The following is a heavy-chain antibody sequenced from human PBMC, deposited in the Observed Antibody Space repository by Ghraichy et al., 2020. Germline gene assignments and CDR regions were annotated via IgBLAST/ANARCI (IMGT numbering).Heavy chain of an antibody. J-gene: IGHJ3*02. CDR3: AKDFTRNEWWSQGGAFDI. CDR2: IRYDGSNK. Sequence: GGSLRLSCAASGFTFSSYGMHWVRQAPGKGLEWVAFIRYDGSNKYYADSVKGRFTISRDNSQNTLYLQMNSLRAEDTAVYYCAKDFTRNEWWSQGGAFDIWGQGTMVTVSS. D-gene: IGHD2-15*01. CDR1: GFTFSSYG. V-gene: IGHV3-30*02.